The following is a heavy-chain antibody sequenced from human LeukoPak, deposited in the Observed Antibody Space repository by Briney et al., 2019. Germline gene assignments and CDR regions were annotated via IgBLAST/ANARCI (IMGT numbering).Heavy chain of an antibody. CDR2: IKSTTDGGTT. V-gene: IGHV3-15*01. Sequence: GGSLRLSCAASGFTFSNAWMSWVRQAAGKGLEWVGRIKSTTDGGTTDYAAPVKGRFTISRDDSKNTLYLQMNSLKTEDTAVYYCTARYCRSTSCYGEYFQRWGQGTLVTVSS. D-gene: IGHD2-2*01. CDR1: GFTFSNAW. J-gene: IGHJ1*01. CDR3: TARYCRSTSCYGEYFQR.